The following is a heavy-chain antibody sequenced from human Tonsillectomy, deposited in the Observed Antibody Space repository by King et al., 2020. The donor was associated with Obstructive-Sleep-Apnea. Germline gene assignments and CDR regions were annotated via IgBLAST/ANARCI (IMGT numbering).Heavy chain of an antibody. CDR2: ISSSSSAI. Sequence: VQLVESGGGLVQPGGSLRLSCAASGFTFSSYSMNWVRQAPGEGLGGVSYISSSSSAIYNADFLKGRFTISRDNAKNSLYLQMNSLRAEDTAVYYCAREYCTRTSCYDGFDIWGQGTMVTVSS. CDR1: GFTFSSYS. V-gene: IGHV3-48*04. D-gene: IGHD2-2*01. CDR3: AREYCTRTSCYDGFDI. J-gene: IGHJ3*02.